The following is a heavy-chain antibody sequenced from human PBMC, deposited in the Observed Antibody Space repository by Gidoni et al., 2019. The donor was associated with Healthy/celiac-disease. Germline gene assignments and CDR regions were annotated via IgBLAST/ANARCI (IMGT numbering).Heavy chain of an antibody. Sequence: EVQLLESGGGLVQPGGSLRLSCSASGFTFCSYAMSWVRQAPGKGLEWVSASSGSGGSTYYADSVKGRFTISRDNSKNTLYLQMNSLRAEDTAVYYCAKVKGGITMIVVVDWGQGTLVTVSS. CDR2: SSGSGGST. J-gene: IGHJ4*02. D-gene: IGHD3-22*01. CDR3: AKVKGGITMIVVVD. V-gene: IGHV3-23*01. CDR1: GFTFCSYA.